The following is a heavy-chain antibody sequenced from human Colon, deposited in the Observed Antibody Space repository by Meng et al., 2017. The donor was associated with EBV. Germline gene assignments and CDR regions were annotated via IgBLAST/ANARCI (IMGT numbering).Heavy chain of an antibody. CDR3: ARRRGGSGRDC. V-gene: IGHV4-39*01. Sequence: QRELQESGPGLLRPPATLSLPCAVSGGSISSNGYFWDWVRQPPGKGLEWLGALYHSGSPSYNPSLQSRVTMFVDTSKNQFSLMLTSVTATDTAVYYCARRRGGSGRDCWGQGTLVTVSS. J-gene: IGHJ4*02. CDR2: LYHSGSP. CDR1: GGSISSNGYF. D-gene: IGHD3-10*01.